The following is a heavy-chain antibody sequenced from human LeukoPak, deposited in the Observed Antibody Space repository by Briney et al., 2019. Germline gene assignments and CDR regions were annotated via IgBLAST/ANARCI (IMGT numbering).Heavy chain of an antibody. V-gene: IGHV3-7*01. CDR3: QKTAYDILTGYPDAFDI. CDR2: IKQDGSDK. J-gene: IGHJ3*02. Sequence: VGDLRFSGAASGLTSSSYWMSWIRQAPGHELEWGANIKQDGSDKYYVDSVRGRFTISRDIAKISLYLQMNSLRAEDTVFFFKQKTAYDILTGYPDAFDIWGQGTMVTVSS. D-gene: IGHD3-9*01. CDR1: GLTSSSYW.